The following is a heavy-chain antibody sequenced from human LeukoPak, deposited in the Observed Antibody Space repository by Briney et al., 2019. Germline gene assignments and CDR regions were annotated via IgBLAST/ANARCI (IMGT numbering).Heavy chain of an antibody. CDR2: IYFSGTT. CDR1: AGPIYSSSYY. CDR3: ARSGYCSSPSSCYNWFDP. J-gene: IGHJ5*02. Sequence: SETLSLTCSVSAGPIYSSSYYWGWIRQPPGRGLEWIASIYFSGTTHYNPSLKSRTTISLDTSRNYFSLNLNSVTAADTAVYYCARSGYCSSPSSCYNWFDPWGQGTLVTVSS. D-gene: IGHD2-2*01. V-gene: IGHV4-39*02.